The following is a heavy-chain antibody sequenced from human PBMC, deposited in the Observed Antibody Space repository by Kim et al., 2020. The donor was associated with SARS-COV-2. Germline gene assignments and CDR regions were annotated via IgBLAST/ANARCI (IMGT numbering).Heavy chain of an antibody. Sequence: SETLSLTCTVSGGSISSYYWSWIRQPPGKGLEWIGYIYYSGSTNYNPSLKSRVTISVDTSKNQFSLKLSSVTAADTAVYYCAGTAMGRGYYFDYWGQGTLVTVSS. D-gene: IGHD5-18*01. J-gene: IGHJ4*02. V-gene: IGHV4-59*01. CDR3: AGTAMGRGYYFDY. CDR1: GGSISSYY. CDR2: IYYSGST.